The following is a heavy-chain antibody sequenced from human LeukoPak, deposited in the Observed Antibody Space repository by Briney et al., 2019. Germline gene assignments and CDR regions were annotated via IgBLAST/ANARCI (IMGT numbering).Heavy chain of an antibody. J-gene: IGHJ4*02. D-gene: IGHD4-23*01. CDR3: ARDYGGNSGGIGDY. CDR1: GDTFSSYV. V-gene: IGHV1-69*13. Sequence: ASVKVSCKASGDTFSSYVISWVRQAPGQGLEWMGGIIPIFGTANYAQKFQGRVTITADESTSTAYMELSSLRSEDTAVYYCARDYGGNSGGIGDYWGQGTLVTVSS. CDR2: IIPIFGTA.